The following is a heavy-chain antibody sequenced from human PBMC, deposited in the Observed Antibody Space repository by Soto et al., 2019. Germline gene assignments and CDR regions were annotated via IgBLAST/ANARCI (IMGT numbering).Heavy chain of an antibody. CDR3: ARFWVAVYGSGILGFDP. Sequence: SETLSLTCTVSGGSISSYYWSWIRQPPGKGLEWIGYIYYSGSTNYNPSLKSRVTISVDTSKNQFSLKLSSVTAADTAVYYCARFWVAVYGSGILGFDPWGQGTLVTVS. V-gene: IGHV4-59*01. D-gene: IGHD3-10*01. J-gene: IGHJ5*02. CDR1: GGSISSYY. CDR2: IYYSGST.